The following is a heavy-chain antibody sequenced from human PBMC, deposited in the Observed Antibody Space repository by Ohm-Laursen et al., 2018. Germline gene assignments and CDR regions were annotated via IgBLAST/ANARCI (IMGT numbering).Heavy chain of an antibody. CDR3: ARADVQTYYYYGMDV. Sequence: PSDTLSLTCTVSGGSISSYYWSWIRQPPGKGLEWIGYIYYSGSTNYNPSLKSRVTISVDTSKNQFSLKLTSVTAADTAVYYCARADVQTYYYYGMDVWGQGTTVTVSS. CDR1: GGSISSYY. CDR2: IYYSGST. J-gene: IGHJ6*02. V-gene: IGHV4-59*12.